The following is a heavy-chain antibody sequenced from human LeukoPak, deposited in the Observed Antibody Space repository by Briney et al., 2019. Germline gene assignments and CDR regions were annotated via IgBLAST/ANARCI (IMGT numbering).Heavy chain of an antibody. CDR2: ISGSGGST. D-gene: IGHD6-19*01. CDR1: GFTFSSYA. Sequence: QAGGSLRLSCAASGFTFSSYAMSWVRQAPGKGLEWVLAISGSGGSTYYADSVKGRFTISRDNSKNTLYLQMNSLRAEDTAVYYCAKDPLGSGSPNWFDPWGQGTLVTVSS. CDR3: AKDPLGSGSPNWFDP. V-gene: IGHV3-23*01. J-gene: IGHJ5*02.